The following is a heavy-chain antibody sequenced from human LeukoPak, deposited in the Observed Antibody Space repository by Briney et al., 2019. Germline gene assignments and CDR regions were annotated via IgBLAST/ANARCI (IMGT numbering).Heavy chain of an antibody. D-gene: IGHD3-22*01. CDR3: ARGHYDSSGYYSDYFGS. V-gene: IGHV4-4*02. J-gene: IGHJ4*02. CDR2: IYYSGRT. CDR1: GVSIGSNYW. Sequence: PSETLSLTCAVSGVSIGSNYWWTWVRQSPGKALEWIGAIYYSGRTNYNPSLMSRATISVDKSKNQFSLNVNSVTVADTAIYFCARGHYDSSGYYSDYFGSWSQGILVTVSS.